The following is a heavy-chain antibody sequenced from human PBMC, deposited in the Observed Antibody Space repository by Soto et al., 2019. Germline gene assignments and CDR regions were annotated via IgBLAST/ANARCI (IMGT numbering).Heavy chain of an antibody. J-gene: IGHJ4*02. D-gene: IGHD2-15*01. CDR1: GGSISSGGYY. V-gene: IGHV4-31*03. CDR2: IYYSGST. Sequence: SETLSLTCTVSGGSISSGGYYWSWIRQHPGKGLEWIGYIYYSGSTYYNPSLKSRVTISVDTSKNQFSLKLSSVTAADTAVYYCARGSNPRGYCSGGSCSRYYFDYWGQGTLVTVSS. CDR3: ARGSNPRGYCSGGSCSRYYFDY.